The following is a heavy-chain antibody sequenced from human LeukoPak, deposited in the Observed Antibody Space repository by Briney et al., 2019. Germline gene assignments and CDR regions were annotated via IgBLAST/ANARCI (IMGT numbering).Heavy chain of an antibody. CDR3: AKDKNSYSSTWYGGSDY. Sequence: SETLSLTCAVYGGSFSGYYWSWIRQPPGKGLEWIGEINHSGSTNYNPPLKSRVTISVDTSKNQFSLKLSSVTAADTAVYYCAKDKNSYSSTWYGGSDYWGQGTLVTVSS. V-gene: IGHV4-34*01. CDR1: GGSFSGYY. J-gene: IGHJ4*02. D-gene: IGHD6-13*01. CDR2: INHSGST.